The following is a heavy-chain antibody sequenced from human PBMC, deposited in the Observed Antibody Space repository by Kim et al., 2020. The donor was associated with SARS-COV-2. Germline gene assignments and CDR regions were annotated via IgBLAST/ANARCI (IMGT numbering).Heavy chain of an antibody. D-gene: IGHD1-26*01. J-gene: IGHJ3*01. V-gene: IGHV3-72*01. CDR3: TRGGFQHAYDV. Sequence: TEYAASVKVRFTVSRDDSKSSLYLQMNGLKAEDAAVYFCTRGGFQHAYDVWGQGTVVTVSS. CDR2: T.